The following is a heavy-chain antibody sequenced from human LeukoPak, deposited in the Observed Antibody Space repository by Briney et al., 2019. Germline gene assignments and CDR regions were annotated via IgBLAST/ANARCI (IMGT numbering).Heavy chain of an antibody. CDR1: GGSISSYY. CDR3: ARDCSNGVCYDY. J-gene: IGHJ4*02. CDR2: IYYTGTT. Sequence: PSETLSLTCTVSGGSISSYYWSWFRQPPGKGLEWIGYIYYTGTTNYTPSLKSRVTISVDTSKKQFSLKLRSVTAADTAVYYCARDCSNGVCYDYWGQGTLVTVSS. V-gene: IGHV4-59*01. D-gene: IGHD2-8*01.